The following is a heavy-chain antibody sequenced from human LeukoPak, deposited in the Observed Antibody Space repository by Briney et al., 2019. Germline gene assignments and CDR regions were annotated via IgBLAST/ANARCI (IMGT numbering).Heavy chain of an antibody. J-gene: IGHJ5*02. D-gene: IGHD2-2*01. CDR1: GGTFSSYA. CDR2: IIPILGIA. Sequence: SVKVSCKASGGTFSSYAISWVRQAPGQGLEWMGRIIPILGIANYAQKFQGRVTITADKSTSTAYMELSSLRSEDTAVYYCARASQLLLLGDNWFDPWGQGTLVTVSS. CDR3: ARASQLLLLGDNWFDP. V-gene: IGHV1-69*04.